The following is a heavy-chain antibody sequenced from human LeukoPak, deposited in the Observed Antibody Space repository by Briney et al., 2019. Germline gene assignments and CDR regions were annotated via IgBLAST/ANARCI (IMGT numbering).Heavy chain of an antibody. CDR1: GYTFTSYG. CDR3: ARVGDYDSLGY. D-gene: IGHD3-22*01. J-gene: IGHJ4*02. CDR2: ISSYNGNT. V-gene: IGHV1-18*01. Sequence: ASVKVSCKASGYTFTSYGISWVRQAPGQGREWMGWISSYNGNTNYAQKLQGRVTMTTATSTSTAYMELRSLRSDATAVYYCARVGDYDSLGYWGQGTLVTVSS.